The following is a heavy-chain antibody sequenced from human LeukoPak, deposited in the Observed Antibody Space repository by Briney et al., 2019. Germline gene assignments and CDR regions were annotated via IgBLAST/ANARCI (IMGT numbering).Heavy chain of an antibody. J-gene: IGHJ6*03. V-gene: IGHV4-39*01. Sequence: SETLSLTCTVSGDSVSSGSYYWGWIRQPPGEGLEWIGTIYYSGDTYYNPSLESRVTISVDTSKNQFSLKLSSVTAADTAVYYCARVLWFGESKKGYSYYMDVWGKGTTVTVSS. CDR1: GDSVSSGSYY. D-gene: IGHD3-10*01. CDR2: IYYSGDT. CDR3: ARVLWFGESKKGYSYYMDV.